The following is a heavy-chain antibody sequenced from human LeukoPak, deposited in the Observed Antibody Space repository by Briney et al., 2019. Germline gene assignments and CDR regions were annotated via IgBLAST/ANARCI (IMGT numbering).Heavy chain of an antibody. Sequence: SETLSLTCAVYGGSFSGYYWSWIRQPPGKGLEWIGEINHSGSTNYNPSLKSRVTISVDTSKNQFSLKLSSVTAPDTAVYYCARGRPATNWFDPWGQGTLVTVSS. V-gene: IGHV4-34*01. CDR1: GGSFSGYY. CDR2: INHSGST. J-gene: IGHJ5*02. CDR3: ARGRPATNWFDP.